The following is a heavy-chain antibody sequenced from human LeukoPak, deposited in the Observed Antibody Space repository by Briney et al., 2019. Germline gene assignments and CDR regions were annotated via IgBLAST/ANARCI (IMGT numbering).Heavy chain of an antibody. CDR1: GFIFSNYY. D-gene: IGHD4-17*01. V-gene: IGHV3-23*01. CDR3: GRDPNGDYLGAFDF. CDR2: IGANGGAT. J-gene: IGHJ3*01. Sequence: GGSLRLSCAASGFIFSNYYLVCVRQAPGKGLELISGIGANGGATYYADSVKGRFTISRDNSRETLYLHMNGLRADDTAVYYCGRDPNGDYLGAFDFWGQGTTVSVSS.